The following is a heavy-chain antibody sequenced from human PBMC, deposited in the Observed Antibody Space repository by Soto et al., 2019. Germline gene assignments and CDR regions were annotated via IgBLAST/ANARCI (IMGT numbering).Heavy chain of an antibody. CDR1: GYTFTGAH. CDR2: INPNSGGT. D-gene: IGHD4-17*01. J-gene: IGHJ6*02. Sequence: ASVKVSCKAAGYTFTGAHMRWGRLAPGQGLEWMGWINPNSGGTNYAQKFQGQVTISADKSISTAYLQWSSLKASDTAMYYCARLSGDFYYYYYGMDVWGQGTTVTVSS. CDR3: ARLSGDFYYYYYGMDV. V-gene: IGHV1-2*02.